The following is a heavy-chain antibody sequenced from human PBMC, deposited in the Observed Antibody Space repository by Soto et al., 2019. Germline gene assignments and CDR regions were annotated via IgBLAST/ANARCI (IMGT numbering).Heavy chain of an antibody. CDR2: IYDTGST. CDR3: ARGSPSVLLDFVWLSADYGIDV. D-gene: IGHD3-9*01. Sequence: SETLSLTCTVSGGSIRSSSHYWGWIRQPPGKGLEWIGSIYDTGSTYNNPSLKSRVTISVDTSKNQFSLKLSSVTAADTAVYYCARGSPSVLLDFVWLSADYGIDVWGQGTTVTVSS. CDR1: GGSIRSSSHY. V-gene: IGHV4-39*07. J-gene: IGHJ6*02.